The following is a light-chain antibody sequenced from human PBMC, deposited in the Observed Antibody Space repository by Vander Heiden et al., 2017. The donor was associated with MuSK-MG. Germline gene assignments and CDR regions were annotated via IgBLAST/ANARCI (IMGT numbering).Light chain of an antibody. Sequence: IQMTQSVSILPASVGDRVTTTRRASQRSSSWLAWYQQKPGKAPKLLIYKTSSLEGGVPSRFSGSRSGTKFTLTISSLQPDDFATYYCQQYNSYSSYTFGQGTKLEVK. CDR2: KTS. CDR1: QRSSSW. J-gene: IGKJ2*01. V-gene: IGKV1-5*03. CDR3: QQYNSYSSYT.